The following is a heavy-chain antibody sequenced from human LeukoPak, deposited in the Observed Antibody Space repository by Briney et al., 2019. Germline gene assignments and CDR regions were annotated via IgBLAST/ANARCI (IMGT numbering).Heavy chain of an antibody. D-gene: IGHD1-14*01. CDR1: GFTFSNYA. Sequence: GGSLRLSCAASGFTFSNYAMSWVRQAPGKGLEGVSDINGSGGRTNYADSVKGRFTISRDNSKNTLYLQMNSLRAEDTAVYYCARTLIGYYFDYWGQGTLVTVSS. J-gene: IGHJ4*02. CDR3: ARTLIGYYFDY. CDR2: INGSGGRT. V-gene: IGHV3-23*01.